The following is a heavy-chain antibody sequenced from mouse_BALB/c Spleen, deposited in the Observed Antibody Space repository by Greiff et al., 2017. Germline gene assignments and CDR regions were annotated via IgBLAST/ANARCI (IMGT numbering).Heavy chain of an antibody. J-gene: IGHJ4*01. Sequence: QVQLQQPGAELVRPGASVKLSCKASGYTFTSYWINWVKQRPGQGLEWIGNIYPSDSYTNYNQKFKDKATLTVDKSSSTAYMQLSSPTSEDSAVYYCTRWNDYGGTSYYAMDYWGQGTSVTVSS. CDR3: TRWNDYGGTSYYAMDY. CDR2: IYPSDSYT. D-gene: IGHD2-4*01. CDR1: GYTFTSYW. V-gene: IGHV1-69*02.